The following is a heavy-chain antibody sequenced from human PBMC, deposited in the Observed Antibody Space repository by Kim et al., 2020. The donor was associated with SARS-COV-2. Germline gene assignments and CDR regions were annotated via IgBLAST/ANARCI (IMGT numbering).Heavy chain of an antibody. J-gene: IGHJ6*02. CDR1: GFTFSDYY. CDR3: ARDRVVRGVTRDYYYYGMDV. Sequence: GGSLRLSCAASGFTFSDYYMSWIRQAPGKGLEWVSYISSSGSTIYYADSVKGRFTISRDNAKNSLYLQMNSLRAEDTAVYYCARDRVVRGVTRDYYYYGMDVWGQGPTVTVSS. V-gene: IGHV3-11*04. D-gene: IGHD3-10*01. CDR2: ISSSGSTI.